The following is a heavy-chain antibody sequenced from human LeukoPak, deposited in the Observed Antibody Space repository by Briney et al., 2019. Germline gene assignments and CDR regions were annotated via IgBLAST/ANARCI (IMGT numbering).Heavy chain of an antibody. CDR3: ARDGGVGAQYYFDY. CDR2: LYTSGST. Sequence: SETLSLTCRVSGGSISSYYWSWIRQPAGKGLEWIGRLYTSGSTNYNPSLKSRVTMSVDTSKNQFPLKLSSVTAADTAVYYCARDGGVGAQYYFDYWGQGTLVTVSS. V-gene: IGHV4-4*07. CDR1: GGSISSYY. D-gene: IGHD1-26*01. J-gene: IGHJ4*02.